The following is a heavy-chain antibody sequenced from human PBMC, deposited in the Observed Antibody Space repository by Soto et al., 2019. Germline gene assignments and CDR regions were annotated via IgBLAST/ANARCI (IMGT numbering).Heavy chain of an antibody. CDR2: ISGSGGST. V-gene: IGHV3-23*01. J-gene: IGHJ4*02. CDR3: AKDLSSGWWGYYFDY. D-gene: IGHD6-19*01. Sequence: PGGSLRLSCAASGFTFSSYAMSWVRQAPGKGLEWVSAISGSGGSTYYADSVKGRFTISRDNSKNTLYLQMNSLRAEDTAVYYCAKDLSSGWWGYYFDYWGQGTLVTVSS. CDR1: GFTFSSYA.